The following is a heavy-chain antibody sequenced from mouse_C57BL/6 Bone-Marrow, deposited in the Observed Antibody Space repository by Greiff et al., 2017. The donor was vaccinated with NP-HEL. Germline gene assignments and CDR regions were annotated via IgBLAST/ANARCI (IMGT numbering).Heavy chain of an antibody. J-gene: IGHJ4*01. V-gene: IGHV1-18*01. CDR1: GYTFTDYN. CDR3: ARGKANPYYYAMDY. Sequence: EVKLMESGPELVKPGASVKIPCKASGYTFTDYNMDWVKQSHGKSLEWIGDINPNNGGTIYNQKFKGKATLTVDKSSSTAYMELRSLTSEDTAVYYCARGKANPYYYAMDYWGQGTSVTVSS. D-gene: IGHD1-1*01. CDR2: INPNNGGT.